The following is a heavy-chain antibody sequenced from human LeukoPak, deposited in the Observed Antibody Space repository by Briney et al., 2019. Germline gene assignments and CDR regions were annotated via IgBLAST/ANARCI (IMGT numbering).Heavy chain of an antibody. CDR1: GASNISYY. Sequence: SETLSLTCSVSGASNISYYWSWIRQSAGKGLEWIGRIYSSGNINYNPSLKSRVTMSVDTSRNQLSLKLSSVTAADTAMYYCARAYDKAFDSWGQGTLVTVSS. CDR3: ARAYDKAFDS. CDR2: IYSSGNI. D-gene: IGHD3-9*01. J-gene: IGHJ4*02. V-gene: IGHV4-4*07.